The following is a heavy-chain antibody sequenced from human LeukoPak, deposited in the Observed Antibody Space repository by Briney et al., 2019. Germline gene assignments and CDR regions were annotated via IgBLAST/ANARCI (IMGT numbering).Heavy chain of an antibody. CDR3: ARDDALVATGSFDY. V-gene: IGHV1-18*01. J-gene: IGHJ4*02. CDR1: GYTFTSYG. D-gene: IGHD5-12*01. Sequence: ASVKVSCKASGYTFTSYGINWVRQAPGQGLEWMGWVSAYNGNTNYAQKLQGRVTMTTDTSTSTAYMELRSLRSDDTAVYYCARDDALVATGSFDYWGQGTQVTVSS. CDR2: VSAYNGNT.